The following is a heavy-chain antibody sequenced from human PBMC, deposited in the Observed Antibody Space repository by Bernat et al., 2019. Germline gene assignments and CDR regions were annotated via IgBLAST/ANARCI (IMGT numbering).Heavy chain of an antibody. CDR2: IWYDGSNK. Sequence: QVQLVESGGGVVQPGRSLRLSCAASGFTFSSYSMHWVRQAPGKGLEWVAVIWYDGSNKYYADSVKGRFTISRDNSKNTLDLQMNSLRAEDTAVYYCARVEGSSGWSFDCWGQGTLATVSS. V-gene: IGHV3-33*01. CDR3: ARVEGSSGWSFDC. J-gene: IGHJ4*02. CDR1: GFTFSSYS. D-gene: IGHD6-19*01.